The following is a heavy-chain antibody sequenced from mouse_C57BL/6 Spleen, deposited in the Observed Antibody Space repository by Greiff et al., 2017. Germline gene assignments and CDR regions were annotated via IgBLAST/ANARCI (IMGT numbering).Heavy chain of an antibody. CDR2: ISSGSSTI. V-gene: IGHV5-17*01. D-gene: IGHD4-1*01. J-gene: IGHJ3*01. Sequence: EVMLVESGGGLVKPGGSLKLSCAASGFTFSDYGMHWVRQAPEKGLEWVAYISSGSSTIYYADTVKGRFTISRDNAKNTLFLQMTSLRSEDTAMYYCARRDLGRGFAYWGQGTLVTVSA. CDR1: GFTFSDYG. CDR3: ARRDLGRGFAY.